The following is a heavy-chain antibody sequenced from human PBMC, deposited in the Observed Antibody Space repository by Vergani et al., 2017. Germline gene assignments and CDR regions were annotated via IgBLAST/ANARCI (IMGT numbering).Heavy chain of an antibody. Sequence: HVQMVESGGGVVQPGRSLRLSCAVSGFRFSDYGMHWVRQAPGRGLEWVALISYDGDTKYYEDSVKGRFTISRDNSKNTLFLQMHSLRVEDTALYYCANYPLNITPPDRVGFWGQGSLVTGSS. V-gene: IGHV3-30*18. D-gene: IGHD1-14*01. CDR2: ISYDGDTK. CDR3: ANYPLNITPPDRVGF. CDR1: GFRFSDYG. J-gene: IGHJ4*02.